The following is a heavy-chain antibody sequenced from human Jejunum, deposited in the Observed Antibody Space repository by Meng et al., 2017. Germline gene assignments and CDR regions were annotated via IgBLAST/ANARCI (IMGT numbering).Heavy chain of an antibody. D-gene: IGHD2/OR15-2a*01. Sequence: VNPSRTLSPRVPSPVALAMTNTLLSWARQTPGKGLECIGEISHTRRINYNPSLKSRVTMSLAKSKNQFSLDLTSVTGAETAVYYCARDLLDPNIAATGWFDPWGQGTLVTVSS. CDR2: ISHTRRI. J-gene: IGHJ5*02. CDR3: ARDLLDPNIAATGWFDP. V-gene: IGHV4-4*02. CDR1: VALAMTNTL.